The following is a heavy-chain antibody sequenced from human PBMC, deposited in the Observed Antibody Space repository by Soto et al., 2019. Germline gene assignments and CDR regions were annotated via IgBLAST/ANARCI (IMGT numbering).Heavy chain of an antibody. CDR3: ARVQYLRFDDFNL. CDR1: GFTFSSHW. J-gene: IGHJ3*01. CDR2: IKQDGSEK. V-gene: IGHV3-7*03. D-gene: IGHD4-4*01. Sequence: PGGSLRLSCAASGFTFSSHWMAWVRQSPGKGLEWVANIKQDGSEKYYVDSVKGRFSISRDNAENSLYLQMNNLRAEDTAVYYCARVQYLRFDDFNLWGQGTMVTVSS.